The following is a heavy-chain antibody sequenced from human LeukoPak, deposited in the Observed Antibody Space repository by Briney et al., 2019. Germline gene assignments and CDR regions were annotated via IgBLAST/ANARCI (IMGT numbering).Heavy chain of an antibody. Sequence: SETLSLTCTVSGGSISSHYWSWIRQPPGEGLEWIGFTSYSGNTNYNPSLKSRVTISIDTSKNQLSLKLSSVTAADTAVYYCASGGPYYYGSGSYPHWGQGTLVTVSS. V-gene: IGHV4-59*11. D-gene: IGHD3-10*01. CDR1: GGSISSHY. J-gene: IGHJ4*02. CDR2: TSYSGNT. CDR3: ASGGPYYYGSGSYPH.